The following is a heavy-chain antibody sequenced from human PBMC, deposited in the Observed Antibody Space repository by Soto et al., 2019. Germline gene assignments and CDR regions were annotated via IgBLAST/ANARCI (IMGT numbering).Heavy chain of an antibody. CDR1: GFTFSSYN. V-gene: IGHV3-21*01. Sequence: EVQLVESGGGLVKPGGSLRLSCAASGFTFSSYNMNWVRQAPGKGLEWVSSISSSSTYIYYADSVKGRFTISRDNAKNSLYLQMNSLRAEDTAVYYCARETTYDILTAYYWNWFDPWGQGTLVTVSS. J-gene: IGHJ5*02. CDR2: ISSSSTYI. CDR3: ARETTYDILTAYYWNWFDP. D-gene: IGHD3-9*01.